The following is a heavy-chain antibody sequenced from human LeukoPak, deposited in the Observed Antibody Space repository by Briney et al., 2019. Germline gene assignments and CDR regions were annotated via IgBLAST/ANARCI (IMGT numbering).Heavy chain of an antibody. J-gene: IGHJ6*02. V-gene: IGHV1-2*02. CDR1: GYTFTDYY. CDR2: INPNSGGT. CDR3: ARSPYYYYGMDV. Sequence: ASVKVSCKASGYTFTDYYMHWVRQAPGQGLEWMGWINPNSGGTNYAQSFQGRVTMTRDTSISTAYMELSRLRSGDTAVYYCARSPYYYYGMDVWGQGTTVTVSS.